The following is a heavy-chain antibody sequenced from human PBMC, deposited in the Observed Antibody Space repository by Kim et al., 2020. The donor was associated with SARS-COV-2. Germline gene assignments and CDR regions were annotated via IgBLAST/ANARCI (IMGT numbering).Heavy chain of an antibody. CDR3: AREFLNWNYLDY. CDR1: GYTFTSYA. CDR2: INAGNGNT. Sequence: ASVKVSCKASGYTFTSYAMHWVRQAPGQRLEWMGWINAGNGNTKYSQKFQGRVTITRDTSASTAYMELSSLRSEDTAVYYCAREFLNWNYLDYWGQGTLVTVSS. V-gene: IGHV1-3*01. J-gene: IGHJ4*02. D-gene: IGHD1-1*01.